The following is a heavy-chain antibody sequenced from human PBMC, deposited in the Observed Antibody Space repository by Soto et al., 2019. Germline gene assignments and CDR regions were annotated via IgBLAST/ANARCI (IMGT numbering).Heavy chain of an antibody. CDR2: IWYDGSNK. D-gene: IGHD3-22*01. Sequence: GSLRLSCAASGFTFSSYGMHWVRQAPGKGLEWVAVIWYDGSNKYYADSVKGRFTISRDNSKNTLYLQMNSLRAEDTAVYYWARDHSLYYYEGSGHLRDRDYWGQGT. CDR1: GFTFSSYG. CDR3: ARDHSLYYYEGSGHLRDRDY. J-gene: IGHJ4*02. V-gene: IGHV3-33*01.